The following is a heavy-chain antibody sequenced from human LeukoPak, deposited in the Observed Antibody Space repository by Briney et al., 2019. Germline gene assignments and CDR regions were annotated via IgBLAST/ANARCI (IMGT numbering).Heavy chain of an antibody. D-gene: IGHD4-23*01. V-gene: IGHV3-23*01. CDR1: GFTFSNYD. CDR3: ARGARKGDDYGGFFDY. J-gene: IGHJ4*02. Sequence: GGSLRLSCAASGFTFSNYDMSWVRQAPGKGLEWVSAISGSGIGGSTYYADSVKGRFTISRDNSKNTLYLQMNSLRAEDTAVYYCARGARKGDDYGGFFDYWGQGTLVTVSS. CDR2: ISGSGIGGST.